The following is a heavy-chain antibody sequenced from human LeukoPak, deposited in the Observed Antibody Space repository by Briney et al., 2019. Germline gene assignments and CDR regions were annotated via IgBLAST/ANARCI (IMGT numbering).Heavy chain of an antibody. CDR2: ISGSGGST. CDR1: GFTFSSYA. V-gene: IGHV3-23*01. CDR3: AKDPSYYYGSGHNY. J-gene: IGHJ4*02. Sequence: PGGSLRLSCAASGFTFSSYAMSWVRQAPGKGLEWVSAISGSGGSTYYADSVKGRLTISRDNSKNTLYLQMNSLRAEDTAVYYCAKDPSYYYGSGHNYWGQGTLVTVSS. D-gene: IGHD3-10*01.